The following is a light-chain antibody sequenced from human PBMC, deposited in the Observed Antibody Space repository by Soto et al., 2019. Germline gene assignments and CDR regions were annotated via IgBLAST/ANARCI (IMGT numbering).Light chain of an antibody. CDR3: QQYSGSSST. Sequence: EIVLTQSPGTLSLSRGERATLSCRASQSVGSDYLVWYQQKPGQALRLLIYGASSRATGIPDRFSGSGSGTDFALAISRLEPEDFAVYYCQQYSGSSSTFGQGTKLEIK. CDR2: GAS. CDR1: QSVGSDY. J-gene: IGKJ2*01. V-gene: IGKV3-20*01.